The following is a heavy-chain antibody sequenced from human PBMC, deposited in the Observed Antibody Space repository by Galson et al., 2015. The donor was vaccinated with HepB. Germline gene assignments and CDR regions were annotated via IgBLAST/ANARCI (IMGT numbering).Heavy chain of an antibody. J-gene: IGHJ5*02. CDR1: GYTFTSYA. CDR3: ARGTRRITMVRGVITPLDWFDP. CDR2: INTNTGNP. D-gene: IGHD3-10*01. Sequence: SVKVSCKASGYTFTSYAMNWVRQAPGQGLEWMGWINTNTGNPTYAQGFTGRFVFSLDTSVSTAYLQISSLKAEDTAVYYCARGTRRITMVRGVITPLDWFDPWGQGTLVTVSS. V-gene: IGHV7-4-1*02.